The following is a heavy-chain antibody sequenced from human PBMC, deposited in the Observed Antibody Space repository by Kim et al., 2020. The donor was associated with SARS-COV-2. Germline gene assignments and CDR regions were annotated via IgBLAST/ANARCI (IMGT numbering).Heavy chain of an antibody. CDR3: ARDHRFGELEVDY. D-gene: IGHD3-10*01. J-gene: IGHJ4*02. V-gene: IGHV3-33*01. Sequence: YTDSVKRRFTISRDNSTTTLYLQMNSLRAEDTAVYYCARDHRFGELEVDYWGQGTLVTVSS.